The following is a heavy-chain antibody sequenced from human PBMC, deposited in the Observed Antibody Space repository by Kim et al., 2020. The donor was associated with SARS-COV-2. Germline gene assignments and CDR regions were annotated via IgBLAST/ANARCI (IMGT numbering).Heavy chain of an antibody. CDR3: AKDSPYSHGLDY. Sequence: GGSLRLSCEASGFTFADYAMHWVRQAPGKGLEWVSGISWKSDKIDYADSVKGRFTISRDNAKNCLFLQMNSLRPEDTALYYCAKDSPYSHGLDYWGQGTLVTVSS. D-gene: IGHD4-4*01. J-gene: IGHJ4*02. CDR1: GFTFADYA. CDR2: ISWKSDKI. V-gene: IGHV3-9*01.